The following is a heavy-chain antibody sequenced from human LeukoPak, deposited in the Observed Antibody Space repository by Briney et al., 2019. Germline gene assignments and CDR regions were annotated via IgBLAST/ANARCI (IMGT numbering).Heavy chain of an antibody. D-gene: IGHD3-3*01. V-gene: IGHV4-39*02. CDR3: AREGGKAPDFWSGYFLTIFDY. CDR1: GGSISSSSYY. J-gene: IGHJ4*02. CDR2: IYYSGST. Sequence: PSETLSLTCTVSGGSISSSSYYWGWIRQPPGKGLEWIGSIYYSGSTYYNPSLKSRVTISVDTSKNQFSLKLSSVTAADTAVYYCAREGGKAPDFWSGYFLTIFDYWGQGTLVTVSS.